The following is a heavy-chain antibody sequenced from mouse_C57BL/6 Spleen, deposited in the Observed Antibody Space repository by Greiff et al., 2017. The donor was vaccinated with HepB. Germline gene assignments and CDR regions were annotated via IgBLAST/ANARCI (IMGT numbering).Heavy chain of an antibody. V-gene: IGHV5-17*01. Sequence: EVMLVESGGGLVKPGGSLKLSCAASGFTFSDYGMHWVRQAPEKGLEWVAYISSGSSTIYYADTVKGRFTISRDNAKNTLFLQMTSLRSEDTAMYYCAKGGNSPYYFDYWGQGTTLTVSS. CDR2: ISSGSSTI. D-gene: IGHD2-1*01. CDR1: GFTFSDYG. CDR3: AKGGNSPYYFDY. J-gene: IGHJ2*01.